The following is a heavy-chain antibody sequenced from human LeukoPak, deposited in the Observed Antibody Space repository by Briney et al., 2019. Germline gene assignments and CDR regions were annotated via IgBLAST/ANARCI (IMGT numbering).Heavy chain of an antibody. J-gene: IGHJ4*02. D-gene: IGHD6-6*01. Sequence: PSETLSLTCAVYGASFSGYSWSWIRQPPGKGLEWSGEINHSGSTNYNPSLKSRVTISVDTSKNQFSPKLSSVTAADTAVYYCARDSSYLNWGQGTLVTVSS. CDR2: INHSGST. CDR1: GASFSGYS. CDR3: ARDSSYLN. V-gene: IGHV4-34*01.